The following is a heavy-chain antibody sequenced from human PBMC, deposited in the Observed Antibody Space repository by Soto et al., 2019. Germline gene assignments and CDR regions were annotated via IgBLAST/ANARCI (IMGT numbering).Heavy chain of an antibody. D-gene: IGHD1-1*01. V-gene: IGHV3-23*01. CDR1: GFTFSSYA. J-gene: IGHJ4*02. Sequence: EVQLLESGGGLVQPGGSLRLSCVASGFTFSSYAMRWVRQAPGKGLEWVSAISGSGGSTYYADSVKGRFTISRDNSKNTLYLQMNSLRAEDTAVYYFAKTLNWNYDYWGQGTLVTVSS. CDR3: AKTLNWNYDY. CDR2: ISGSGGST.